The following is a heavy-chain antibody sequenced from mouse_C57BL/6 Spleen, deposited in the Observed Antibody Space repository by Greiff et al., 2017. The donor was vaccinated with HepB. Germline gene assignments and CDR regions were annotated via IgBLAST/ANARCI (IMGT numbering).Heavy chain of an antibody. D-gene: IGHD1-1*01. CDR2: ISSGGDYI. Sequence: DVHLVESGEGLVKPGGSLKLSCAASGFTFSSYAMSWVRQTPEKRLEWVAYISSGGDYIYYADTVKGRFTISRDNARNTLYLQMSSLKSEDTAMYYCTRGNYGSSYVRAMDYWGQGTSVTVS. CDR3: TRGNYGSSYVRAMDY. J-gene: IGHJ4*01. CDR1: GFTFSSYA. V-gene: IGHV5-9-1*02.